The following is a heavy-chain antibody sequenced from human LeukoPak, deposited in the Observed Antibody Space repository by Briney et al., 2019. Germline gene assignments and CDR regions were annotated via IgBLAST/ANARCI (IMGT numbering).Heavy chain of an antibody. CDR3: ARDLGDSSGYPDY. CDR1: GFTFSSYS. J-gene: IGHJ4*02. V-gene: IGHV3-21*01. D-gene: IGHD3-22*01. CDR2: ISSSSSYI. Sequence: NPGGSLRLSCAASGFTFSSYSMNWVRQAPGKGLEWVSSISSSSSYIYYADSVKGRFTISRDNAKNSLYLQMNSLRAEDTAVYYCARDLGDSSGYPDYWGQGTLVTVYS.